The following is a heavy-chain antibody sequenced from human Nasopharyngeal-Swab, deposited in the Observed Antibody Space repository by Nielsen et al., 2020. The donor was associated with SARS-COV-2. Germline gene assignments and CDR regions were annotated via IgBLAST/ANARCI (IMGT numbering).Heavy chain of an antibody. D-gene: IGHD6-13*01. V-gene: IGHV1-18*01. Sequence: WVRQAPGQGLEWMGWISGYNGNTNYAQKFQDRVTVTMDTSTNTGYMELRSLKSEDTAIYYCARDEGLTSSWYPLSFDPWGQGTLVTVLL. J-gene: IGHJ5*02. CDR3: ARDEGLTSSWYPLSFDP. CDR2: ISGYNGNT.